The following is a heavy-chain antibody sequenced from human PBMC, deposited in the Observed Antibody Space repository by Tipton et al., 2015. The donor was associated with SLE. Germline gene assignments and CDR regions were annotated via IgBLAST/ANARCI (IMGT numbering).Heavy chain of an antibody. CDR1: GGSFGSGGYY. J-gene: IGHJ4*02. D-gene: IGHD7-27*01. CDR2: IYTSGST. Sequence: TLSLTCTVSGGSFGSGGYYWTWVRQPAGKGLEWIGRIYTSGSTNYNPSLKSRVTISVVTSKNQFSLKLTSVTAADTAVYYCVRRGSVGNFDFWGQGTLVTVSS. V-gene: IGHV4-61*02. CDR3: VRRGSVGNFDF.